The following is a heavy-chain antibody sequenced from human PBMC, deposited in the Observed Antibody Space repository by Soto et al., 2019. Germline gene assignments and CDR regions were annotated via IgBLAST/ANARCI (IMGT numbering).Heavy chain of an antibody. CDR1: GFTFSSYS. Sequence: GGSLRLSCAASGFTFSSYSMNWVRQAPGKGLEWVSYISSSSSSTIYYADSVKGRFTISRDNAKNSLYLQMNSLRAEDTAVYYCARDTRTLGEYDFWSGYYDAFDIWGQGTMVTVSS. V-gene: IGHV3-48*04. J-gene: IGHJ3*02. D-gene: IGHD3-3*01. CDR3: ARDTRTLGEYDFWSGYYDAFDI. CDR2: ISSSSSSTI.